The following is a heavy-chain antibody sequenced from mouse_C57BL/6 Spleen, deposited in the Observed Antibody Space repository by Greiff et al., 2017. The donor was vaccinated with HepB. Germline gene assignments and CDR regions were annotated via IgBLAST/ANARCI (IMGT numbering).Heavy chain of an antibody. CDR2: IYPGDGDT. CDR1: GYAFSSSW. V-gene: IGHV1-82*01. CDR3: ARHYYGSSLDV. D-gene: IGHD1-1*01. J-gene: IGHJ1*03. Sequence: VKLMESGPELVKPGASVKISCKASGYAFSSSWMNWVKQRPGKGLEWIGRIYPGDGDTNYNGKFKGKATLTADKSSSTAYMQLSSLTSEDSAVYFCARHYYGSSLDVWGTGTTVTVSS.